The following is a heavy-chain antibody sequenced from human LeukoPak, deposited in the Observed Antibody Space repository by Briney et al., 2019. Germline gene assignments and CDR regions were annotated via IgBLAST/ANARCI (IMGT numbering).Heavy chain of an antibody. CDR3: SKDLRGVLYYFDY. J-gene: IGHJ4*02. D-gene: IGHD3-10*01. CDR2: ISYDGSNK. CDR1: GFTFSSYA. V-gene: IGHV3-30*18. Sequence: GGSLRLSCAASGFTFSSYAMHWVRQAPGKGLEWVALISYDGSNKYYADSVKGRFTISRDNSKNTLYLQMNSLRAEDTAVYYCSKDLRGVLYYFDYWGQGTLVTVSS.